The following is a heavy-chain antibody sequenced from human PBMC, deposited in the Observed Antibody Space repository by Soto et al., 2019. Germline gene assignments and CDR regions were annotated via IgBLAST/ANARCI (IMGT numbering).Heavy chain of an antibody. CDR3: ARDYSGKSGSYYDDYYYYGMDV. CDR1: GYTFINYY. D-gene: IGHD1-26*01. V-gene: IGHV1-46*01. CDR2: INPTGGST. Sequence: GASVKVSCKASGYTFINYYIHWVRQAPGHGLEWMAIINPTGGSTNYAQKFQGRLTLTMDTSTSTVYMELSSLTSEDTAMYYCARDYSGKSGSYYDDYYYYGMDVWSQGTTVTVSS. J-gene: IGHJ6*02.